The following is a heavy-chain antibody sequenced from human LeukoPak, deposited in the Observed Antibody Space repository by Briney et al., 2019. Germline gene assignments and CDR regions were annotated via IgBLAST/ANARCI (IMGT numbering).Heavy chain of an antibody. V-gene: IGHV4-34*01. CDR2: INHSGST. CDR1: GGSFSGYY. J-gene: IGHJ4*02. Sequence: SETLSLTCDVYGGSFSGYYWSWILQPPGNGLEWIGEINHSGSTNYNPSLKSRVTISVDTSKNQFSLKLSSVTAADTAVYYCARKSYGRTNDYWGQGTLVTVSS. D-gene: IGHD5-18*01. CDR3: ARKSYGRTNDY.